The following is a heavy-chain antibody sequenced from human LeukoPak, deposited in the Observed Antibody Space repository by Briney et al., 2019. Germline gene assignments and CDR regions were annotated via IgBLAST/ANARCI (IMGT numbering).Heavy chain of an antibody. V-gene: IGHV4-39*01. CDR2: IYYSGST. J-gene: IGHJ1*01. CDR1: GGSISSSSYY. Sequence: SETLSLPRTVSGGSISSSSYYWGGIRQPPGKGLEWIGSIYYSGSTYYNPSLKSRVTISVDTSKNQFSLNLSSVTAADTAVYYCARHGDGGPAEYSRHWGEATWVTVPS. CDR3: ARHGDGGPAEYSRH. D-gene: IGHD4-23*01.